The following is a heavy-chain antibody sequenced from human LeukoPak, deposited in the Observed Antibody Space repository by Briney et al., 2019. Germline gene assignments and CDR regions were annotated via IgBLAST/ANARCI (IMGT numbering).Heavy chain of an antibody. CDR2: ISSSGSTI. D-gene: IGHD3-22*01. V-gene: IGHV3-48*03. CDR1: GFTFSSYE. J-gene: IGHJ4*02. Sequence: GGSLRLSCAASGFTFSSYEMNWVRQAPGKGLEWVSYISSSGSTIYYADSVKGRFTISRDNAKNSLYLQMNSLRAEDTALYYCARGHYDSSGYYFDWGQGTLVTVSS. CDR3: ARGHYDSSGYYFD.